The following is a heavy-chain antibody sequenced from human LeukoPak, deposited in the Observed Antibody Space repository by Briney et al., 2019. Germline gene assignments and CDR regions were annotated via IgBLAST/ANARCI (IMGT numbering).Heavy chain of an antibody. Sequence: TGGSLRLSCAASGFTFSSYDMHWVRQATGKGLEWVSAIGTAGDTYYPGSVKGRFTISRENAKNSLYLQMNSLRAEDTAVYYCARDLRGPYGMDVWGQGTTVTVSS. V-gene: IGHV3-13*01. J-gene: IGHJ6*02. CDR3: ARDLRGPYGMDV. CDR1: GFTFSSYD. D-gene: IGHD3-10*01. CDR2: IGTAGDT.